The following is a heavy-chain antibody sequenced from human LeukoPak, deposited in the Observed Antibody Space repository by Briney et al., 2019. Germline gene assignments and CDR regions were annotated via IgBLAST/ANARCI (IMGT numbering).Heavy chain of an antibody. J-gene: IGHJ4*02. Sequence: GGYLRLSCEVSGLTFSTYWMTWVRQAPGKGLEWVASINQNGREKYYVDSVKGRFTNYRDNAKDSLYLQMNSLRDEDTAVYYCARSLGDDWGQGTLVTVSS. V-gene: IGHV3-7*01. CDR2: INQNGREK. CDR3: ARSLGDD. D-gene: IGHD3-16*01. CDR1: GLTFSTYW.